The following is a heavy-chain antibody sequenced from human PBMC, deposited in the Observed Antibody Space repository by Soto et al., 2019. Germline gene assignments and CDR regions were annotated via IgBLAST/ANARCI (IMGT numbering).Heavy chain of an antibody. D-gene: IGHD4-17*01. J-gene: IGHJ6*03. V-gene: IGHV3-23*01. Sequence: EVQLLESGGGLVQPGGSLRLSCAASGFTFSSYAMSWVRQAPGKGLEWVSAISGSGGSTYYADSVKGRFTISRDNSKNTLYLQMNSLRAEDTAVYYCAKGERERSTVTTKNYYYYYMDVWGKGTTVTVSS. CDR2: ISGSGGST. CDR1: GFTFSSYA. CDR3: AKGERERSTVTTKNYYYYYMDV.